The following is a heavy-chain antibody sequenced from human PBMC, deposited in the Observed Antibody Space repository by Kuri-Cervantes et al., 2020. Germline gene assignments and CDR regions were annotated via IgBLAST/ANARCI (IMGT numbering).Heavy chain of an antibody. CDR2: IIPIFGTA. D-gene: IGHD6-13*01. Sequence: SVKVSCKASGYTFTSYGISWVRQAPGQGLEWMGGIIPIFGTANYAQKFQGRVTITADESTSTAYMELSSLRSEDTAVYYCARDGIAAAGTIDWYFDLWGRGTLVTVSS. J-gene: IGHJ2*01. CDR1: GYTFTSYG. CDR3: ARDGIAAAGTIDWYFDL. V-gene: IGHV1-69*13.